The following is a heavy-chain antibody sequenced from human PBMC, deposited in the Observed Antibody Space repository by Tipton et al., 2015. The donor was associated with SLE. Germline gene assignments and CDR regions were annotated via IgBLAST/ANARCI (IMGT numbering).Heavy chain of an antibody. CDR3: ARQRLRLLSPLDA. V-gene: IGHV4-59*08. J-gene: IGHJ6*02. D-gene: IGHD3-10*01. Sequence: TLSLTCTVSGASVSSFCWNWIRQSPGKGLEWIACVCNSVSTNYDPSLKSRGTISVDTSKNHCSLELTSVTAADTAVYYCARQRLRLLSPLDAWGQGTTVTVS. CDR2: VCNSVST. CDR1: GASVSSFC.